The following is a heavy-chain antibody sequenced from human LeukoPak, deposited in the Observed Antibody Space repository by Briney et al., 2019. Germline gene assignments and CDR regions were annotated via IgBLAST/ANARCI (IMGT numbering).Heavy chain of an antibody. J-gene: IGHJ4*02. CDR1: GFTFSNYAM. Sequence: GSLRLSCAGSGFTFSNYAMTWVRQPPGKGLEWIGEIYHSGSTNYNPSLKSRVTISVDKSKNQFSLKLSSVTAADTAVYYCARGVLSYGYGYFDYWGQGTLVTVSS. CDR3: ARGVLSYGYGYFDY. CDR2: IYHSGST. D-gene: IGHD5-18*01. V-gene: IGHV4-4*02.